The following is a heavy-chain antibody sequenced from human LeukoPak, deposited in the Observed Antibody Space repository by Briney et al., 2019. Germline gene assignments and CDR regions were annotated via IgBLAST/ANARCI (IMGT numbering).Heavy chain of an antibody. CDR1: GDSINNHDW. Sequence: PSETLSLICGISGDSINNHDWWSWVRQPPGKGLEWIAEIHDGGTPNYNPSLKSRVTISVDRSKNQFSLKLSSVTAADTAVYYCARWNDYGGNFDYWGQGTLVTVSS. D-gene: IGHD4-23*01. CDR2: IHDGGTP. J-gene: IGHJ4*02. V-gene: IGHV4/OR15-8*01. CDR3: ARWNDYGGNFDY.